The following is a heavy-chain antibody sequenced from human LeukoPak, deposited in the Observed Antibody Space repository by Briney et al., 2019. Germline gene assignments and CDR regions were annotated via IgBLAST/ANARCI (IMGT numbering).Heavy chain of an antibody. J-gene: IGHJ4*02. Sequence: GGSLRLSCAASGFTFSSYGMHWVRQAPGKGLEWVAVISYDGSNKYYADSVKGRFTISRDNSKSTLYLQMNSLRAEDTAVYYCAKVGQWLEVDYWGQGTLVTVSS. CDR2: ISYDGSNK. D-gene: IGHD6-19*01. CDR3: AKVGQWLEVDY. V-gene: IGHV3-30*18. CDR1: GFTFSSYG.